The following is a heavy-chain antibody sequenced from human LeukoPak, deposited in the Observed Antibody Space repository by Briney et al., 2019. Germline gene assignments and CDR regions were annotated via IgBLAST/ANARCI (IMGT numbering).Heavy chain of an antibody. Sequence: SQTLSLTCTVSGVSISSGGYYWSWIRQHPGKGLEWIGYIYYSGSTYYNPSLKSRVTISVDTSKNQFSLKLSSVTAADTAVYYCARDSLFAPFDYWGQGTLVTVSS. CDR2: IYYSGST. D-gene: IGHD3-3*01. V-gene: IGHV4-31*03. CDR1: GVSISSGGYY. CDR3: ARDSLFAPFDY. J-gene: IGHJ4*02.